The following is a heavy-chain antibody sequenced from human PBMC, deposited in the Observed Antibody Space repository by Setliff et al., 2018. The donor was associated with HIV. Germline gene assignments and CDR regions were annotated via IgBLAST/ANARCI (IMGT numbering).Heavy chain of an antibody. V-gene: IGHV4-34*01. CDR3: ARGARLLTGYADRWDYYYMRI. CDR1: GESFSVYY. J-gene: IGHJ6*03. CDR2: INHSGRT. D-gene: IGHD2-8*01. Sequence: ASETLSLTCAVSGESFSVYYWRWIRQPPGKGLEWIGEINHSGRTNYNPSLKSRITISVDTSKDQFSLKLSSVTAADTAVYYCARGARLLTGYADRWDYYYMRIWGKGTTVTVSS.